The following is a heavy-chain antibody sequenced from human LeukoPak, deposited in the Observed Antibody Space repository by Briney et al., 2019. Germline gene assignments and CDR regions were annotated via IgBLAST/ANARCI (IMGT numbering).Heavy chain of an antibody. Sequence: SETLSLTCTVSGGSIISGGSFWGWIRQPPGRGLEWIGSIYYSGITYYSPSLRSRVTISVDTSKNQFSLRLNSVTAADTAVYYCARELMVRGVHPNYFDYWGQGTLVTVSS. V-gene: IGHV4-39*07. J-gene: IGHJ4*02. CDR3: ARELMVRGVHPNYFDY. CDR2: IYYSGIT. CDR1: GGSIISGGSF. D-gene: IGHD3-10*01.